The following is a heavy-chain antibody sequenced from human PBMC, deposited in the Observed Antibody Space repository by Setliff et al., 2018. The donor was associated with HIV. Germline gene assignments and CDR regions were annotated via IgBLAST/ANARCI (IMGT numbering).Heavy chain of an antibody. CDR1: GVSLTGHY. CDR2: INGRGSA. D-gene: IGHD1-7*01. CDR3: ARNWPSRNYCRAYSCYQTLFDV. J-gene: IGHJ5*02. V-gene: IGHV4-34*01. Sequence: PSQTLSLTCGVSGVSLTGHYWSWIRQIPGKGLTWSAEINGRGSANYSPSLKGRVSISRDSSKDQFSLRLTSVTAADTGVYFCARNWPSRNYCRAYSCYQTLFDVWGPGTQVTVSS.